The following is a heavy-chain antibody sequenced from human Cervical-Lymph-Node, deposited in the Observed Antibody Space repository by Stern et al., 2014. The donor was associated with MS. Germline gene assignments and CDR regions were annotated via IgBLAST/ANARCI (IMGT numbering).Heavy chain of an antibody. Sequence: EVQLVESGGGSVQPGRSLRLSCAASGFTFDDCAMHWVRQAPGTGLEWVSGISWNSNNIGYADSVRVRFTISRDNAKNSLYLQMNGLRPEDTALYYCAKDISERHYYFDSWGEGTLVTVSS. CDR1: GFTFDDCA. CDR2: ISWNSNNI. V-gene: IGHV3-9*01. CDR3: AKDISERHYYFDS. J-gene: IGHJ4*02. D-gene: IGHD3-16*02.